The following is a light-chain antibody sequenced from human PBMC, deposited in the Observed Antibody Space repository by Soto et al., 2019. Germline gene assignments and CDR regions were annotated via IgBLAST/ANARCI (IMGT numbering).Light chain of an antibody. V-gene: IGLV2-23*01. CDR3: CSYAGSSTYV. J-gene: IGLJ1*01. Sequence: QSALTQPASVSGSPGQSITISCTGTSSDVGSYNLVSWYQQHPGKAPKLMIYEGSKRPSGVSSCFSGSKSGNTASLTISGLQAEDEADYYWCSYAGSSTYVFGTGTKVTVL. CDR1: SSDVGSYNL. CDR2: EGS.